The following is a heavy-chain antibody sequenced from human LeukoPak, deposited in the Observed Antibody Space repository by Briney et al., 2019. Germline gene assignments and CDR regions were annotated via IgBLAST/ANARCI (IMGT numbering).Heavy chain of an antibody. CDR1: GGSISSYY. V-gene: IGHV4-59*01. CDR2: IYYSGGT. J-gene: IGHJ5*02. D-gene: IGHD3-9*01. CDR3: ARGRLVFDP. Sequence: SETLSLTCTVSGGSISSYYWSWIRQPPGKGLEWIGYIYYSGGTNYNPSLKSRVTISVDTSKNQFSLKLSSVTAADTAVYYCARGRLVFDPWGQGTLVTVSS.